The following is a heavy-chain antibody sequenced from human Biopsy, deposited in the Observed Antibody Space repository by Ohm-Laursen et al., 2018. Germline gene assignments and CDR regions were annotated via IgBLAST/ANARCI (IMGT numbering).Heavy chain of an antibody. D-gene: IGHD3-3*01. CDR2: VNPNNGDK. V-gene: IGHV1-2*07. Sequence: ASSVKVSCNASGYTFTDYYIYWVRQAPGQGLEWMGWVNPNNGDKKFAPDFQGRLTMTRDKSISTAYMELIRLRSDDTAVYYCARGPLGPLLEWLLFQTSIDVWGQGTTVTVSS. CDR1: GYTFTDYY. CDR3: ARGPLGPLLEWLLFQTSIDV. J-gene: IGHJ6*02.